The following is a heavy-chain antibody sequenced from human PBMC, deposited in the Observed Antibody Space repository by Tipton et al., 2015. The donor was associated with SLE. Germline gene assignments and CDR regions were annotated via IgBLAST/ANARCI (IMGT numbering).Heavy chain of an antibody. CDR1: GYTFISYD. CDR2: MNPNSGNT. J-gene: IGHJ3*02. CDR3: ARDHDFRREGQNAFDI. V-gene: IGHV1-8*01. Sequence: QVQLVQSGAEVKKPGASVKVSCKASGYTFISYDINWVRQATGQGLEWMGWMNPNSGNTGYAQKFQGRVTMTRNTSISTAYMELSSLRSEDTAVYYCARDHDFRREGQNAFDIWGQGTMVTVSS. D-gene: IGHD3-3*01.